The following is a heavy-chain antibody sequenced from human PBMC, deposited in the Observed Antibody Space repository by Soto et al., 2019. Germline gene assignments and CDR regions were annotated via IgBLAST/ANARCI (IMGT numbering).Heavy chain of an antibody. V-gene: IGHV3-30*18. Sequence: QVQLVESGGGVVQPGRSLRLCCAASGFTFSSYGMHWVRQAPGKGLEWVAVISYDGSNKYYADSVKGRFTISRDNSKNTLYLQMNSLRAEDTAVYYCAKGPSMVRGAIDYWGQGTLVTVSS. J-gene: IGHJ4*02. D-gene: IGHD3-10*01. CDR3: AKGPSMVRGAIDY. CDR1: GFTFSSYG. CDR2: ISYDGSNK.